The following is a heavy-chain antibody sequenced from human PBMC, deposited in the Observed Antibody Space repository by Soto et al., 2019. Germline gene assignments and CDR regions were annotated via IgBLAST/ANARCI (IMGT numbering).Heavy chain of an antibody. D-gene: IGHD6-19*01. CDR3: ARDGRVFVAVAYYYYGMDV. Sequence: PGGSLRLSCAASGFTFSSYWMSWVRQAPGKGLEWVANIKQDGSEKYYVDSVKGRFTISRDNAKNSLYLQMNSLRAEDTAVYYCARDGRVFVAVAYYYYGMDVWGQGTTVTVSS. J-gene: IGHJ6*02. CDR1: GFTFSSYW. CDR2: IKQDGSEK. V-gene: IGHV3-7*03.